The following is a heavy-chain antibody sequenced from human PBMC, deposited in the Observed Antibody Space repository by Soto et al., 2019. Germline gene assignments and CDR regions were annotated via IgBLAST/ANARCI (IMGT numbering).Heavy chain of an antibody. V-gene: IGHV3-7*05. CDR1: GFTLSAYW. CDR3: ARAVSPGSSSLNHEAFDI. J-gene: IGHJ3*02. Sequence: EVQLEESGGDLVQPGGSLRLSCAASGFTLSAYWMTWVRQAPGKGLEWVANINRDGSKKSYLDSVRGRFTISRDNVGNSLCVPMDSLRADDTALYYCARAVSPGSSSLNHEAFDIWGQGTMVTVSS. CDR2: INRDGSKK. D-gene: IGHD6-13*01.